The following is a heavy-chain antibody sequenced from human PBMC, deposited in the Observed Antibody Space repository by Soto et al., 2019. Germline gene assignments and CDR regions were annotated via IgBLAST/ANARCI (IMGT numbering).Heavy chain of an antibody. Sequence: SETLSLTCTVSGGSLGSSSYYWGWIRQSPGKGLEWIGNIYYSGNTFYNPSLKSRVTISVDTSKNQFYLHLSSVTAADAAIFYCASIAAPGTTHFDFWGQGTLVTVSS. V-gene: IGHV4-39*01. CDR1: GGSLGSSSYY. D-gene: IGHD6-13*01. CDR3: ASIAAPGTTHFDF. J-gene: IGHJ4*02. CDR2: IYYSGNT.